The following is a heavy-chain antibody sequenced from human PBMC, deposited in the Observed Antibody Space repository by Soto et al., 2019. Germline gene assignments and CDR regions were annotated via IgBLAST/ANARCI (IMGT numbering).Heavy chain of an antibody. CDR2: ISSSSSYI. J-gene: IGHJ4*02. D-gene: IGHD2-2*02. CDR1: GFTFSSYS. V-gene: IGHV3-21*04. Sequence: GGSLRLSCAASGFTFSSYSMNWVRQAPGKGLEWVSSISSSSSYIYYADSVKGRFTISRDNAKNSLYLQMNSLRAEDTAVYYCAKELYVPAAIGYYFDYWGQGTLVTVSS. CDR3: AKELYVPAAIGYYFDY.